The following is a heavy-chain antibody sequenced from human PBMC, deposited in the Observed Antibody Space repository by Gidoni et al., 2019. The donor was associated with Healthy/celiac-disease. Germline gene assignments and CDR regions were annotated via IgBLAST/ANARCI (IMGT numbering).Heavy chain of an antibody. Sequence: QVQLVESGGGVVQPGRSLRLSCAASGFTFSSYGMRWVRQAPGKGLEWVAVISYDGSNKYYADSVKGRFTISRDNSKNTLYLQMNSLRAEDTAVYYCAKDKTEGLDILTGYFDYWGQGTLVTVSS. CDR3: AKDKTEGLDILTGYFDY. V-gene: IGHV3-30*18. CDR2: ISYDGSNK. D-gene: IGHD3-9*01. CDR1: GFTFSSYG. J-gene: IGHJ4*02.